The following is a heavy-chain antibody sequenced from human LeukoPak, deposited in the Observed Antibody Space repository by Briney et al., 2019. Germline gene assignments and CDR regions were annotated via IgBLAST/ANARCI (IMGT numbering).Heavy chain of an antibody. CDR2: ISYDGSIK. J-gene: IGHJ6*02. D-gene: IGHD6-19*01. CDR1: GFTFSTFG. Sequence: GGSLRLSCAASGFTFSTFGMHWVRQAPGKRLDWVALISYDGSIKYYADSVKGRFTISRDNSKNTLYLQMNSLRDEDTAVYYCAKVSAVGGFYYYGMDVWGQGTTVTVSS. CDR3: AKVSAVGGFYYYGMDV. V-gene: IGHV3-30*18.